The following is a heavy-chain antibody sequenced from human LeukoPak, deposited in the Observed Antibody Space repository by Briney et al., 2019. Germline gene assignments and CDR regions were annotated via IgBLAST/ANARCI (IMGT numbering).Heavy chain of an antibody. Sequence: PGGSLRLSCTASGFTFSHSWMGWVRQAPGKGLEWVANIKEDGSETYYVDSVKGRFTISRDNAKNSLDLQMNSLRAEDTAVYYYARRKEVQTTFDYWGQGTLVTVSS. D-gene: IGHD4/OR15-4a*01. J-gene: IGHJ4*02. CDR1: GFTFSHSW. V-gene: IGHV3-7*01. CDR3: ARRKEVQTTFDY. CDR2: IKEDGSET.